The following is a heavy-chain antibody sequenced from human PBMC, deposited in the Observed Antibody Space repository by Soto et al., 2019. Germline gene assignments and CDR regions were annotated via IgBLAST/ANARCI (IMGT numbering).Heavy chain of an antibody. V-gene: IGHV1-2*04. D-gene: IGHD6-13*01. Sequence: ASVKVSCKASGYTFTSYDINWVRQATGQGLEWMGWMNPNSGGTNYAQKFQGWVTMTRDTSISTAYMELSRLRSDDTAVYYCARVGAAAGRDYYYGMDVWGQGTTVTVSS. CDR2: MNPNSGGT. J-gene: IGHJ6*02. CDR1: GYTFTSYD. CDR3: ARVGAAAGRDYYYGMDV.